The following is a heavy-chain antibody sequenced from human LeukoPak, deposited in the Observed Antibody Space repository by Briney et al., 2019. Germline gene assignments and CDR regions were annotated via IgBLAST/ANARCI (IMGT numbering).Heavy chain of an antibody. CDR1: GGSISSSSYY. D-gene: IGHD2-15*01. CDR2: IYYSGST. J-gene: IGHJ3*02. CDR3: AREYVYCSGGSCYSGAFDI. V-gene: IGHV4-31*03. Sequence: PSETLSLTCTVSGGSISSSSYYWGWIRQPPGKGLEWIGYIYYSGSTYYNPSLKSRVTISVDTSKNQFSLKLSSVTAADTAVYYCAREYVYCSGGSCYSGAFDIWGQGTMVTVSS.